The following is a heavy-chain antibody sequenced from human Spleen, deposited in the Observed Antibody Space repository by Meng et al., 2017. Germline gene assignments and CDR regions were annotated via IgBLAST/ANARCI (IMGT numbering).Heavy chain of an antibody. J-gene: IGHJ4*02. CDR1: GGSFSDYY. D-gene: IGHD4-11*01. CDR2: INHSGST. CDR3: ARGPTTMAHDFDY. V-gene: IGHV4-34*01. Sequence: QLQLQQLGAGLLTPSETLSLTCVVSGGSFSDYYWSWIRQPPGKGLEWIGEINHSGSTNYNPSLESRATISVDTSQNNLSLKLSSVTAADSAVYYCARGPTTMAHDFDYWGQGTLVTVSS.